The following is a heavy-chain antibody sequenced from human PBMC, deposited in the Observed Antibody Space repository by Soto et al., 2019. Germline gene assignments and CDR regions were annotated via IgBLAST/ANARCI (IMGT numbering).Heavy chain of an antibody. D-gene: IGHD3-10*01. CDR1: GGSISSSNW. V-gene: IGHV4-4*02. J-gene: IGHJ4*02. CDR2: IYHSGST. Sequence: QVQLQESGPGLVKPSGTLSLTCAVSGGSISSSNWWSWVRQPPGKGLEWIGEIYHSGSTNYNPSLKSRVTISVDKSKIRFPVKLSSVIAADTAVYYCARDGGVSYGSGSYAYWGQGTLVTVSS. CDR3: ARDGGVSYGSGSYAY.